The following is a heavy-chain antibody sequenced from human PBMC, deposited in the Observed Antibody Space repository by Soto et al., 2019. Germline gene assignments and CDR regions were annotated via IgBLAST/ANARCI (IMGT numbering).Heavy chain of an antibody. D-gene: IGHD3-10*01. CDR3: ATSLWFGTQPEI. V-gene: IGHV4-34*01. CDR1: GGSFSNNY. CDR2: ISPSGTT. Sequence: PSETLSLTCAVYGGSFSNNYWTWFRQPPGKGLEWIGEISPSGTTKYIPSLKSRGTISVDTSRKQFFLKVTSVSAADTAVYYYATSLWFGTQPEIWGPGTLVTVSS. J-gene: IGHJ4*02.